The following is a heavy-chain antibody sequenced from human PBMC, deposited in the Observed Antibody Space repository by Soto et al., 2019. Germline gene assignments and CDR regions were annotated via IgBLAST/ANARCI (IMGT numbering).Heavy chain of an antibody. D-gene: IGHD3-22*01. CDR3: AVSVDYDSSCYYVDYYYYGIDV. J-gene: IGHJ6*02. CDR1: GYTFTSYG. Sequence: ASVKVSCKASGYTFTSYGISWVRQAPGQGLEWMGWISAYNGNTNYAQKLQGRVTMTTDTSTSTAYMELRSLRSDDTAVYYCAVSVDYDSSCYYVDYYYYGIDVWGQGTTVTVSS. CDR2: ISAYNGNT. V-gene: IGHV1-18*01.